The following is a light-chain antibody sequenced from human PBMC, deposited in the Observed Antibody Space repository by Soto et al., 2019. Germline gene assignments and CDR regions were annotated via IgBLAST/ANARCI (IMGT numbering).Light chain of an antibody. CDR3: SSYTTTQHCV. CDR2: EVN. Sequence: QSALTQPSSVSGSPGQSITISCTGTISDVGGYNYVSWYQQQAGKAPKLLIYEVNYRPSGVSDRFSGSKYGTTASLTISGLQAEDEADYYCSSYTTTQHCVFGTGTKVTVL. V-gene: IGLV2-14*01. CDR1: ISDVGGYNY. J-gene: IGLJ1*01.